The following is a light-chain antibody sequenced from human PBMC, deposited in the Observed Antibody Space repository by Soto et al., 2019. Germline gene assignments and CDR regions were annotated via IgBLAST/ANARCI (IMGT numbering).Light chain of an antibody. J-gene: IGLJ2*01. V-gene: IGLV1-44*01. Sequence: ALTQPPSTSGTPGQRVTISCSGSSANVGSNPVNWYQQFLGTAPKLLIYSNDQRPSGVPDRFSGSKSGTSASLAITGLQSEDEGEYYCAAWDDSLNGLVFGGGTKVTVL. CDR3: AAWDDSLNGLV. CDR1: SANVGSNP. CDR2: SND.